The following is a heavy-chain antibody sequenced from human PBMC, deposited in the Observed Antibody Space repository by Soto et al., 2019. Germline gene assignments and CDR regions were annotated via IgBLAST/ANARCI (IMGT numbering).Heavy chain of an antibody. D-gene: IGHD6-13*01. CDR3: AAGGSWYAF. CDR2: ISNSGDT. J-gene: IGHJ4*02. CDR1: GNPFLGHY. V-gene: IGHV1-2*02. Sequence: ASVKVSCKTSGNPFLGHYIHWLRQAPGQGFEWLGYISNSGDTKYSQNFQGRVSMTRDTSITTAYMELRGLQSGDTAVYYCAAGGSWYAFWGQGTLVTVSS.